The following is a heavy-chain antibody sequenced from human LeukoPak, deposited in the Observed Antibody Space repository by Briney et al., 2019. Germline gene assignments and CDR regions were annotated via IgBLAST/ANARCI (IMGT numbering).Heavy chain of an antibody. D-gene: IGHD3-3*02. Sequence: GGSLRLSCAASGFTFSNYWMHWVRQAPGKGLVWVSRVNGDGSATNYADSVKGRFTISRDNSKNTLYLQMNSLRAEDTAVYYCAREGISRGNIDYWGQGALVTVSS. CDR1: GFTFSNYW. CDR2: VNGDGSAT. V-gene: IGHV3-74*01. CDR3: AREGISRGNIDY. J-gene: IGHJ4*02.